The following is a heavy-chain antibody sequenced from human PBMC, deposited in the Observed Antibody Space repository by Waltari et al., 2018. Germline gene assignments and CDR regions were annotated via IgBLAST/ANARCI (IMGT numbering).Heavy chain of an antibody. V-gene: IGHV4-4*07. D-gene: IGHD1-1*01. CDR2: IYTSGST. Sequence: QVQLQESGRRLVKTSETLSLNCSFSDDSIASFYWSWIWQIAGKGLEWLCHIYTSGSTDYNPSLRGPVSMSIDNSRNQFSLNLSFVTTADTAIYYCARTTGARHDAFDIWGQGTLVTVSS. CDR3: ARTTGARHDAFDI. CDR1: DDSIASFY. J-gene: IGHJ3*02.